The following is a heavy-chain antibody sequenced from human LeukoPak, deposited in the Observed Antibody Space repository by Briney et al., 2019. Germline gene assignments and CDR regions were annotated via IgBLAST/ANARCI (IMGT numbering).Heavy chain of an antibody. D-gene: IGHD2-15*01. CDR3: ATPRISNISPYHYHAMDV. V-gene: IGHV1-69*13. Sequence: GASVKVSCKASGGTFSGYAINWVRQAPGQGLEWMGGIIPIFGIGNYAQKFQGRVTITADESTNTAYMELSSLRSEDTAVYYCATPRISNISPYHYHAMDVWGQGTTVTVSS. CDR1: GGTFSGYA. J-gene: IGHJ6*02. CDR2: IIPIFGIG.